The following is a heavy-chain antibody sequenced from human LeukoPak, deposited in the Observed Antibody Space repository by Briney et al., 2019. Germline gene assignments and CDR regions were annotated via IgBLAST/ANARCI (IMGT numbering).Heavy chain of an antibody. J-gene: IGHJ4*02. D-gene: IGHD3-22*01. CDR1: GITLSNYG. CDR2: ISGSGGGT. CDR3: AKRGVVIRVILVGFHKEAYYFDS. V-gene: IGHV3-23*01. Sequence: GGSLRLSCAVSGITLSNYGMSWVRQAPGKGLEWVAGISGSGGGTVYADSVKGRFTISRDNPKNTLYLQMNSLRAEDTAVYFCAKRGVVIRVILVGFHKEAYYFDSWGQGTLVTVSS.